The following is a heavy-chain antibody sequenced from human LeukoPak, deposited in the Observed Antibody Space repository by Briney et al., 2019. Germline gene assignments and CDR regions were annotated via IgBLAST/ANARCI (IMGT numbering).Heavy chain of an antibody. V-gene: IGHV4-61*02. D-gene: IGHD6-6*01. J-gene: IGHJ5*02. CDR2: IYTSGST. CDR1: GGSITSGSYY. CDR3: ARDLGYSRSSGDWFDP. Sequence: ASETLSLTCTVSGGSITSGSYYWSWIRQPAGKGLEWIGRIYTSGSTNYNPSLKSRVTISVDTSKNQFSLKLSSVTAADTAVYYCARDLGYSRSSGDWFDPWGQGTLVTVSS.